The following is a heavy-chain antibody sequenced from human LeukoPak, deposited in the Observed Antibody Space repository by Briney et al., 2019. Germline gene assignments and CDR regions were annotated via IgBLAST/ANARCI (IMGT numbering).Heavy chain of an antibody. CDR3: AIDYDSSGSYFDY. CDR2: ITGNGDTT. Sequence: SGGSQRLSCAASGYTFSRHHMNWARQAPGKGLEWVSLITGNGDTTHYADSVKGRFTISRDNSKNTLYLQVNSLRDEDAAVYYCAIDYDSSGSYFDYWGQGTLVTLSS. D-gene: IGHD3-22*01. V-gene: IGHV3-23*01. J-gene: IGHJ4*02. CDR1: GYTFSRHH.